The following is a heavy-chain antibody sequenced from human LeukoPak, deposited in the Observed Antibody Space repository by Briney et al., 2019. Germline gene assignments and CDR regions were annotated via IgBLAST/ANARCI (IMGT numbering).Heavy chain of an antibody. J-gene: IGHJ4*02. V-gene: IGHV3-23*01. CDR3: AKKAQYNGNYPLDY. CDR2: TSDRGDYT. D-gene: IGHD1-26*01. CDR1: GFTFSHYA. Sequence: GGSLRLSCTASGFTFSHYAMAWVRQAPGKGLEWVSGTSDRGDYTYYADSVKGRFTISRDNSKNTLYLQMNSLRAEDAALYFCAKKAQYNGNYPLDYWGQGTLVTVSS.